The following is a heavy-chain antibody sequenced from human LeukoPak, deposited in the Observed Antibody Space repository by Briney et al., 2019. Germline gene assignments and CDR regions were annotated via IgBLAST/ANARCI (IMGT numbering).Heavy chain of an antibody. D-gene: IGHD7-27*01. CDR2: IKEDGSEK. V-gene: IGHV3-7*01. Sequence: GGSLRLSCAADGFTFRKHWMSWVRQAMGEGLECVAKIKEDGSEKHYVDSVKGRFTISRDNTKNSLYLQMNSLRAEDTAVYYCARDYTGGWNDYWGQGTLVIVSS. CDR3: ARDYTGGWNDY. CDR1: GFTFRKHW. J-gene: IGHJ4*02.